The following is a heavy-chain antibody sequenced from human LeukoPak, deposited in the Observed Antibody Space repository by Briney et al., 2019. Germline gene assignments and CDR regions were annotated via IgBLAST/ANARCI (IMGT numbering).Heavy chain of an antibody. CDR3: ARAYSRESGYDFVFGY. J-gene: IGHJ4*02. D-gene: IGHD5-12*01. CDR1: GFTFSIYN. V-gene: IGHV3-33*08. Sequence: GGSLRLSCAASGFTFSIYNMNWVRQAPGKGLEWVAVIRYEGSTIYYADSVKGRFTISRDDSKKTLYLQMDSLRAEDTAVYYCARAYSRESGYDFVFGYWGQGTLVTVSS. CDR2: IRYEGSTI.